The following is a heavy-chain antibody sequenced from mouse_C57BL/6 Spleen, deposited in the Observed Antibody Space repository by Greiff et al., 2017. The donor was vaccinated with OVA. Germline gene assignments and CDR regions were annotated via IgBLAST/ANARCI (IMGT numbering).Heavy chain of an antibody. Sequence: EVQLVESEGGLVQPGSSMKLSCTASGFTFSDYYMAWVRQVPEKGLEWVANINYDGSSTYYLDSLQSRFIISRDNAKNILYLQMSSLKSEDTATYYCATYYDYDGWFAYWGQGTLVTVSA. D-gene: IGHD2-4*01. V-gene: IGHV5-16*01. CDR2: INYDGSST. J-gene: IGHJ3*01. CDR1: GFTFSDYY. CDR3: ATYYDYDGWFAY.